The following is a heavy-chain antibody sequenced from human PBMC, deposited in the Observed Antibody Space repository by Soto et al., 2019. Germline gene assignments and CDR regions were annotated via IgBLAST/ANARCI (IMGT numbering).Heavy chain of an antibody. CDR1: GFTFSSYS. V-gene: IGHV3-21*01. Sequence: GGSLRLSCAASGFTFSSYSMNWVRQAPGKGLEWVSSISSSNNYIYYADSVKGRLTISRDNAKNSLYLQMNSLRAEDTAVYYWARDNSGGGMPECFDYWGQGTLVTVSS. D-gene: IGHD3-16*01. CDR3: ARDNSGGGMPECFDY. J-gene: IGHJ4*02. CDR2: ISSSNNYI.